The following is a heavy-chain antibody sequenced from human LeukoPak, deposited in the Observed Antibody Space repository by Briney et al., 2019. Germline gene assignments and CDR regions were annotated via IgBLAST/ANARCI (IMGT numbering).Heavy chain of an antibody. CDR2: INPNSGGT. V-gene: IGHV1-2*02. D-gene: IGHD2-8*01. J-gene: IGHJ5*02. Sequence: ASVKVSCKASGYTFTGYYMHWVRQAPGQGLEWMGWINPNSGGTNYAQKFQGRVTMTRDTSISTAYMELSRLRSDDTAVYYCARVSGYCTNGVCYWDWFDPWGQGTLVTVSS. CDR1: GYTFTGYY. CDR3: ARVSGYCTNGVCYWDWFDP.